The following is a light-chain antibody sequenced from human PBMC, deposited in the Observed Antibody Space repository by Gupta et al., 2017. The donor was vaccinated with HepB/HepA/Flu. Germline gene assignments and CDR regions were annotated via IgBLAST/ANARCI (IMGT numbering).Light chain of an antibody. CDR3: QQYNMRPLT. CDR2: GAS. Sequence: EIVMTQSPATRSVSPGERATLSCRASQIISSNIAWYRQIPGQAPRLLIFGASTRATGIPARFGGSGSGTEFTLTISSLQAEDFAVYYCQQYNMRPLTFGGGTKVEIK. V-gene: IGKV3-15*01. J-gene: IGKJ4*01. CDR1: QIISSN.